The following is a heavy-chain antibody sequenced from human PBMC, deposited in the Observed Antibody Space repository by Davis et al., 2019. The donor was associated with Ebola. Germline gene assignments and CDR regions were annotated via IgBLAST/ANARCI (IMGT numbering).Heavy chain of an antibody. CDR1: GFTFSSYS. V-gene: IGHV3-48*02. CDR2: ISSSSSTI. Sequence: GESLKISCAASGFTFSSYSMNWVRQAPGKGLEWVSYISSSSSTIYYADSVKGRFTISRDNANNSLYLQMNSLRDEDTAVYYCARDSPTYYYDSSGYGVYNWFDPWGQGTLVTVSS. J-gene: IGHJ5*02. D-gene: IGHD3-22*01. CDR3: ARDSPTYYYDSSGYGVYNWFDP.